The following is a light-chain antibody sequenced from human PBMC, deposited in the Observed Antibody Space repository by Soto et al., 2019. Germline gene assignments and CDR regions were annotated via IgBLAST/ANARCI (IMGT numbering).Light chain of an antibody. V-gene: IGLV7-43*01. J-gene: IGLJ2*01. Sequence: QAVVTKEPSLTVSPGGTVTLTCASSTGQVTSRNFPNWIQQNPGQTPRPLIYNPNNTHAWTPARFSGSLLGGKAALTLSGVQPEDEADYYCLLYLSGHVRLFGGGTQLTVL. CDR1: TGQVTSRNF. CDR2: NPN. CDR3: LLYLSGHVRL.